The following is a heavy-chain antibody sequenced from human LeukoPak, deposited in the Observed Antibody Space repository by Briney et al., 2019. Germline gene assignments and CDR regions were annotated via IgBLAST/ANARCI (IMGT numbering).Heavy chain of an antibody. J-gene: IGHJ3*02. CDR2: IYTSGST. D-gene: IGHD3-10*01. CDR1: GGSISSGSYY. CDR3: AREILRGYPDAFDI. Sequence: PSETLSLTCTVSGGSISSGSYYWSWIRQPAGKGLEWIGRIYTSGSTNYNPSLKSRVTISVDTSKNQFSLKLSSVTAADTAVYYRAREILRGYPDAFDIWGQGTMVTVSS. V-gene: IGHV4-61*02.